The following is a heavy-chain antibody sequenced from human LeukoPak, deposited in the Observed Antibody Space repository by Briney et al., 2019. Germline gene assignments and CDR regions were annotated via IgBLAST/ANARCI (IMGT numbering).Heavy chain of an antibody. J-gene: IGHJ4*02. CDR1: GFPFSSYA. V-gene: IGHV3-23*01. CDR2: VSGSGGTT. Sequence: GGSLRLSCAASGFPFSSYAMSWVRQAPGKGLEWISSVSGSGGTTYGADSVKGRFTISRDNSQNTLYLLMNSLRAEDTAVYYCAKPIFRQMAAAGEFDYWGQGTLVTVSS. CDR3: AKPIFRQMAAAGEFDY. D-gene: IGHD6-13*01.